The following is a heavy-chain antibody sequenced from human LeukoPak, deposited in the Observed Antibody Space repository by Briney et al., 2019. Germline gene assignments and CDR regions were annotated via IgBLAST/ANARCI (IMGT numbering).Heavy chain of an antibody. Sequence: ASVKVSCKASGYTFTGYYMHWVRQAPGQGLEWMGWINPSSGGTNYAQKFQGRVTMTRDTSISTAYMELSRLRSDDTAVYYCARLSAYCGGDCPSDYWGQGTLVTVSS. D-gene: IGHD2-21*02. V-gene: IGHV1-2*02. J-gene: IGHJ4*02. CDR2: INPSSGGT. CDR1: GYTFTGYY. CDR3: ARLSAYCGGDCPSDY.